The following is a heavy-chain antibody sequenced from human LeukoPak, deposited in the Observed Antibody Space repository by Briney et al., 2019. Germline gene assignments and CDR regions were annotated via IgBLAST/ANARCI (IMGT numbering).Heavy chain of an antibody. CDR1: GGSFSGYY. J-gene: IGHJ4*02. V-gene: IGHV4-34*01. D-gene: IGHD3-10*01. CDR3: ARVDGSGAEDY. CDR2: INHSGST. Sequence: PSETLSLTCAVYGGSFSGYYWSWIRQPPGKGLEWIGEINHSGSTNYNPSLKSRVTTSVDTSKNQFSLKLSSVTAADTAVYYCARVDGSGAEDYWGQGTLVTVSS.